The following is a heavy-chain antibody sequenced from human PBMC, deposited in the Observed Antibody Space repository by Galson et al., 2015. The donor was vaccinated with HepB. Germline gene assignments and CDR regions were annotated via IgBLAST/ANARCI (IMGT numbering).Heavy chain of an antibody. CDR3: AKSDGDSLYYSMDV. Sequence: SLRLSCAASGFTFSNYAMNWVRQAPGKGLEWVSAISGSGGATHYADSVKGRFTMSRDNSKNTLYLQMNSLRVEDTAVYYCAKSDGDSLYYSMDVWGKGTTVTVSS. CDR2: ISGSGGAT. CDR1: GFTFSNYA. D-gene: IGHD4-17*01. V-gene: IGHV3-23*01. J-gene: IGHJ6*03.